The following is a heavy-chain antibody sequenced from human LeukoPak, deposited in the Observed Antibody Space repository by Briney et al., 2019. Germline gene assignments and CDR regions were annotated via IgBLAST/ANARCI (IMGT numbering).Heavy chain of an antibody. Sequence: PSETLSLTCTVSGGSISSSSYYWSWIRQPPGKGLEWIGEINHSGSTNYNPSLKSRVTISVDTSKNQFSLKLSSVTAADTAVYYCARGRLYSYGSRPFDYWGQGTLVTVSS. CDR2: INHSGST. CDR1: GGSISSSSYY. V-gene: IGHV4-39*07. CDR3: ARGRLYSYGSRPFDY. D-gene: IGHD5-18*01. J-gene: IGHJ4*02.